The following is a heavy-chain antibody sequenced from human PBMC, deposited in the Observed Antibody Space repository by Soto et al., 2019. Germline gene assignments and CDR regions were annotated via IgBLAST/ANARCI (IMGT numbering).Heavy chain of an antibody. Sequence: ASVKVSCKASGYTFTSYDIYWVRQATGQGLEWMGWMNPNTGNSAYAQKFQGRVTVTSDTSINTVHMELSSLRSEDTAVYYCARRAETNGWNGFGADKYHFDFWGQGTLVTVSS. CDR3: ARRAETNGWNGFGADKYHFDF. J-gene: IGHJ4*02. D-gene: IGHD1-1*01. V-gene: IGHV1-8*01. CDR2: MNPNTGNS. CDR1: GYTFTSYD.